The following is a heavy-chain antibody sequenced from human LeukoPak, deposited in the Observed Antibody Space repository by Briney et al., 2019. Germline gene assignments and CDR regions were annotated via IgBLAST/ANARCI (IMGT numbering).Heavy chain of an antibody. CDR1: GYTFTSYG. J-gene: IGHJ4*02. V-gene: IGHV1-46*01. Sequence: ASVKVSCKASGYTFTSYGINWVRQAPGQGLEWMGIINPSGGSTSCAQKFRGRVTMTRDTSTSTVYMELSSLRSEDTAVYYCAREQLWGSYRTFDYWGQGTLVTVSS. CDR2: INPSGGST. CDR3: AREQLWGSYRTFDY. D-gene: IGHD3-16*02.